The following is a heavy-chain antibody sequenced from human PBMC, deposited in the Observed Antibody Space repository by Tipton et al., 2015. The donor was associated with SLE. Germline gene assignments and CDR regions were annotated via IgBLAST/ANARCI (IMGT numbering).Heavy chain of an antibody. D-gene: IGHD6-19*01. V-gene: IGHV4-61*09. J-gene: IGHJ5*02. CDR2: IYTSGST. Sequence: TLSLTCTVSGGSISSSSYYWGWIRQPAGKGLEWIGYIYTSGSTNYNPSLKSRVAISVDTSKDQFSLKLSSVTAADTAVYYCARAKGSPGWFDPWGQGTLVTVSS. CDR1: GGSISSSSYY. CDR3: ARAKGSPGWFDP.